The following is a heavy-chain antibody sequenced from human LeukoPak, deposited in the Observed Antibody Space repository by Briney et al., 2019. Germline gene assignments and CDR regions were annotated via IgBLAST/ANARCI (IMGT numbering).Heavy chain of an antibody. CDR1: GYTFTSYY. J-gene: IGHJ4*02. CDR3: ARGHPLSGGFVWFDY. D-gene: IGHD3-10*01. V-gene: IGHV1-46*01. CDR2: VNPSTGTT. Sequence: ASVKVSCKASGYTFTSYYIHWVRQAPGQGLEWVGVVNPSTGTTSYAQKFQGRVTMTRDTSTSTVCMELSSLRSEDTAVYYCARGHPLSGGFVWFDYWGQGTLVTVSS.